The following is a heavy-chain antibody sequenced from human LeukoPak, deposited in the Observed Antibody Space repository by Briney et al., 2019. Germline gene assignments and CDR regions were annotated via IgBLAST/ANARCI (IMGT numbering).Heavy chain of an antibody. D-gene: IGHD6-19*01. Sequence: PSETLSLTCTVSGGSISGCYWSWIRQPPGKGLEWIGYIYYSGSTNYNSSLKSRLTISVDTSKNQFSLKLSSVTAADTAVYYCARHSSALGGLFDYWGQGTLVTVSS. CDR1: GGSISGCY. V-gene: IGHV4-59*08. CDR2: IYYSGST. CDR3: ARHSSALGGLFDY. J-gene: IGHJ4*02.